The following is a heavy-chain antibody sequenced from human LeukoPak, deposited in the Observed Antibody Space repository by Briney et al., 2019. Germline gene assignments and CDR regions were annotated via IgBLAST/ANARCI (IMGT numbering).Heavy chain of an antibody. Sequence: ASVKVSCKASGGTFSSYAISWVRQAPGQGLEWMGGIIPIFGTANYAQKFQGRVTMTRDTSTSTVYMELSSLRSEDTAVYYCARGDFGGDYERRSVDYWGQGTLVTVSS. D-gene: IGHD2-21*02. CDR2: IIPIFGTA. J-gene: IGHJ4*02. V-gene: IGHV1-69*05. CDR1: GGTFSSYA. CDR3: ARGDFGGDYERRSVDY.